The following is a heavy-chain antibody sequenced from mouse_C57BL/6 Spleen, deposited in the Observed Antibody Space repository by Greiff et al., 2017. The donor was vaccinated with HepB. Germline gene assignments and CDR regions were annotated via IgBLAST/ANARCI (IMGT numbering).Heavy chain of an antibody. CDR2: INPYNGGT. D-gene: IGHD2-4*01. CDR3: ARTRDHDYDVGAMDY. Sequence: EVKLMESGPVLVKPGASVKMSCKASGYTFTDYYMNWVKQSHGKSLEWIGVINPYNGGTSYNQKFKGKATLTVDKSSSTAYMELNSLTSEDSAVYYCARTRDHDYDVGAMDYWGQGTSVTVSS. J-gene: IGHJ4*01. V-gene: IGHV1-19*01. CDR1: GYTFTDYY.